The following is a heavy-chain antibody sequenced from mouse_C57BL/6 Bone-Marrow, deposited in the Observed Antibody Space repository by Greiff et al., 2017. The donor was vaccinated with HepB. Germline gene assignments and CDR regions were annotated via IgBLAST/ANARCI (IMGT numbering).Heavy chain of an antibody. V-gene: IGHV1-59*01. CDR1: GYTFTSYW. CDR2: IDPSDSYT. Sequence: VQLQQPGAELVRPGTSVKLSCKASGYTFTSYWMHWVKQRPGQGLEWIGVIDPSDSYTNYNQKFKGKATLTVDTSSSTAYMQRSSLTSEDSAVYYCASHYYYGPKWGQGTTLTVSS. J-gene: IGHJ2*01. D-gene: IGHD1-1*01. CDR3: ASHYYYGPK.